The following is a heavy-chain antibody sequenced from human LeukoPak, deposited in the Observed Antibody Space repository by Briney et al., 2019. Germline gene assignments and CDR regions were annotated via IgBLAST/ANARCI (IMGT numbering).Heavy chain of an antibody. Sequence: SETLSLICAVSGYSITSNYYRGWIRQPPGRGLEWIGSIHHGVSTFYNPSLKSRVTISVDTSNNHFSLRLTSVTAADTAVYYCARDRDDSTNYTPYYFDYWGQGALVAVSS. D-gene: IGHD2-8*01. CDR1: GYSITSNYY. J-gene: IGHJ4*02. CDR3: ARDRDDSTNYTPYYFDY. CDR2: IHHGVST. V-gene: IGHV4-38-2*02.